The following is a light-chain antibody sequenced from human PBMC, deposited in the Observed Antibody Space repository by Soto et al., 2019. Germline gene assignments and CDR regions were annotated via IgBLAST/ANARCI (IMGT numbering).Light chain of an antibody. Sequence: IVLTQSPGTLSLSPGERATLSCRASQSVSISYLAWYQQKPGQAPRLLIYAASARATGIPDRFSGSGSGTEFTLASSRVETEDSAVYYCQQWGNSPRVTFGGGTKVDIK. V-gene: IGKV3-20*01. CDR1: QSVSISY. CDR3: QQWGNSPRVT. J-gene: IGKJ4*01. CDR2: AAS.